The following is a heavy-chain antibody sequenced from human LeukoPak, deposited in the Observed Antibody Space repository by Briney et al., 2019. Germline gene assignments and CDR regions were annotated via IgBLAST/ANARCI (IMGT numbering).Heavy chain of an antibody. CDR3: ARVTWSSGYMYYFDY. J-gene: IGHJ4*02. Sequence: PSEALSLTCTVSGVSISSSYWSWIRQSPGKGLEWIGYISYRGTTKYNPSLKGRVTISMDTPKNQVSLNLSSVTAADTAVYYCARVTWSSGYMYYFDYWGQGTLVTVSS. D-gene: IGHD3-22*01. CDR1: GVSISSSY. V-gene: IGHV4-59*01. CDR2: ISYRGTT.